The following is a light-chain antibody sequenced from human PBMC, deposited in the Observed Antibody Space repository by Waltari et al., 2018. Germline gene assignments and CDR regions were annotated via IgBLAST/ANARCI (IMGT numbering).Light chain of an antibody. CDR2: DAS. J-gene: IGKJ3*01. V-gene: IGKV1-33*01. CDR1: QDINIY. Sequence: DIQMTQSPSSLSASVGTRVTITCQASQDINIYLNWYQQKPGKAPKLLIYDASNLETGVPSRFSGTGSGTDFSFTISSLQPEDVATYYCQQFDNLPPRVTFGPGTRVDLK. CDR3: QQFDNLPPRVT.